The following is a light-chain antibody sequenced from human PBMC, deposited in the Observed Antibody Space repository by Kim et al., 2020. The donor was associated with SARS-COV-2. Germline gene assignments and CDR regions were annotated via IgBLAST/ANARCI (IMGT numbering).Light chain of an antibody. J-gene: IGKJ1*01. CDR3: QQNYGTPRT. V-gene: IGKV1-39*01. CDR2: AAS. CDR1: QSISTY. Sequence: GDRVTITCRASQSISTYLNWYQQKPGKAPNLLISAASTLRSGVPSRFSGSGSGTDFTLTISSLQPEDFATYYCQQNYGTPRTFGQGTKVDIK.